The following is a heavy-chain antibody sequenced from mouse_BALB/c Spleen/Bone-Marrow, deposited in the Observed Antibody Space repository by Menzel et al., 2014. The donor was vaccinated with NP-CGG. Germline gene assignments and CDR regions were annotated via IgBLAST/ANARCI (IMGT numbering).Heavy chain of an antibody. V-gene: IGHV5-15*02. CDR1: GFNFSDYG. J-gene: IGHJ2*01. CDR3: TRDRGYDGGYYFDY. CDR2: ISNLAYSI. D-gene: IGHD2-2*01. Sequence: EVQVVESGGGAVKPGGSRKLSCAASGFNFSDYGMARVRLAPGKGPEWVAFISNLAYSIYYADTVTGRFTISRENAKNTLYLEMSSLRFEDTAMYYFTRDRGYDGGYYFDYGVQGTTLTGSS.